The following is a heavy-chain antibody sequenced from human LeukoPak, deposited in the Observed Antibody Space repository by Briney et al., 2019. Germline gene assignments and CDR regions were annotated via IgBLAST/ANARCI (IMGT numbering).Heavy chain of an antibody. J-gene: IGHJ5*02. CDR2: INNSGVT. CDR1: NGSFSGNY. Sequence: SETLSLTCAVHNGSFSGNYWTWIRQAPGKGLEWIGEINNSGVTYYNPSLESRVTISRDTSKIQFSLQLKSVTAADTAVYYCARGGTTHYYGSGTSPWGQGTLVVVSS. CDR3: ARGGTTHYYGSGTSP. D-gene: IGHD3-10*01. V-gene: IGHV4-34*01.